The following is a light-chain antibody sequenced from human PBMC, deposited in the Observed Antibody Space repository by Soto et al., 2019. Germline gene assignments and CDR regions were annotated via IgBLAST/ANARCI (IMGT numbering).Light chain of an antibody. CDR3: QQYKQWSPLT. Sequence: EIVMTQSPGTLSALPGHSATLPCRASQSVGTNLAWYQQKPGQAPRLLIYAASTRATGVPVRFSGSGSGTDFALTISSLQSDDFAVYYCQQYKQWSPLTFGQGTRMETK. CDR2: AAS. J-gene: IGKJ5*01. CDR1: QSVGTN. V-gene: IGKV3-15*01.